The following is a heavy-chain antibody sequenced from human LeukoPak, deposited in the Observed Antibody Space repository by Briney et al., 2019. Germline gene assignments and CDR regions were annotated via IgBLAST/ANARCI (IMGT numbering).Heavy chain of an antibody. V-gene: IGHV3-43*01. D-gene: IGHD2-21*01. Sequence: GGSLRLSCAASGFTFNDYTMHWVRQAPGKGLEWVSHISCDGGSTYYADSVKGRFTISRDNGKNSLYLQMNSLRTEDTAVYYCAKENRGGRFPRGGYIYYWGQGTLVTVSS. CDR2: ISCDGGST. CDR3: AKENRGGRFPRGGYIYY. J-gene: IGHJ4*02. CDR1: GFTFNDYT.